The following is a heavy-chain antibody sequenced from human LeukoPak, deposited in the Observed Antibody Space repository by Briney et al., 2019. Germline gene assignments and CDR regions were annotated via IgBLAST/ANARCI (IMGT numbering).Heavy chain of an antibody. CDR3: AKHKPYDSSPYFDY. Sequence: GGSLRLSCAASGFTFSSYGMHWVRQAPGKGLEWVAVIWYDGSNKYYADSVKGRFTISRDNSKNTLYLQMNSLRAEDTAVYYCAKHKPYDSSPYFDYWGQGTLVTVSS. J-gene: IGHJ4*02. D-gene: IGHD3-22*01. V-gene: IGHV3-33*06. CDR1: GFTFSSYG. CDR2: IWYDGSNK.